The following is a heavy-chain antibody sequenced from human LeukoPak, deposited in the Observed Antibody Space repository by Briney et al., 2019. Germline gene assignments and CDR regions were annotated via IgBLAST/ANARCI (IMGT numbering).Heavy chain of an antibody. J-gene: IGHJ3*02. D-gene: IGHD3-10*01. CDR1: GFTVSSNY. CDR2: ISGSGGST. V-gene: IGHV3-23*01. Sequence: GGSLRLSCAASGFTVSSNYMSWVRQAPGKGLEWVSAISGSGGSTYYADSVKGRFTISRDNSKNTLYLQMNSLRAEDTAVYYCCITMVRGGRLDAFDIWGQGTMVTVSS. CDR3: CITMVRGGRLDAFDI.